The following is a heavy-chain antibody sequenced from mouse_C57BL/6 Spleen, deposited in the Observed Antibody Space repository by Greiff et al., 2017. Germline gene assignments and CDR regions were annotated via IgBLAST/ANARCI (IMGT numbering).Heavy chain of an antibody. CDR3: ARGSYSLFDY. Sequence: EVKLMESGPGLVKPSQSLSLTCSVTGYSITSGYYWNWIRQFPGNKLEWMGYISYDGSNNYNPSLKNRISITRDTSKNQFFLKLNSVTTEDTATYYCARGSYSLFDYWGQGTTLTVSS. V-gene: IGHV3-6*01. D-gene: IGHD2-12*01. CDR2: ISYDGSN. CDR1: GYSITSGYY. J-gene: IGHJ2*01.